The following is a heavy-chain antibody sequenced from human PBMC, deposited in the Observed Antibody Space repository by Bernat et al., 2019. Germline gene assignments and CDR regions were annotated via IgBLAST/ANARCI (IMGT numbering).Heavy chain of an antibody. J-gene: IGHJ4*02. CDR1: GFTFDDYG. V-gene: IGHV3-20*04. Sequence: EVQLVESGGGVVRPGGSLRLSCAASGFTFDDYGMSWVRQAPGKGLEWVSGINWNGGSTGYADSVKGRFTISRDNAKNSLYLQMNSLRAEDTALYYCARVTVLGAAAAQPLYFDYWGQGTLVTVSS. CDR2: INWNGGST. CDR3: ARVTVLGAAAAQPLYFDY. D-gene: IGHD6-13*01.